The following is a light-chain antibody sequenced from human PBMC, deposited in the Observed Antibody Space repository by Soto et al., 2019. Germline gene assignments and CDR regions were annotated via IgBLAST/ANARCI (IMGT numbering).Light chain of an antibody. CDR3: QQYYSYPYT. CDR2: SAS. CDR1: QDISTS. V-gene: IGKV1-8*01. Sequence: AIRMTQSPSSFSASTGDRVTITCRASQDISTSLAWYQQKPGKAPKLLIYSASSLQSGVPANFRGRGSGTDFTLTISRLQSEDFATYYCQQYYSYPYTFGQGTKVEIK. J-gene: IGKJ2*01.